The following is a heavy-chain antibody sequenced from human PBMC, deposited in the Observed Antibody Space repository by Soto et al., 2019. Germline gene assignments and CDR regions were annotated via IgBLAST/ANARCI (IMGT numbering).Heavy chain of an antibody. CDR1: GDSINSADYY. J-gene: IGHJ5*02. D-gene: IGHD6-13*01. V-gene: IGHV4-30-4*01. Sequence: SETLSLTCTVSGDSINSADYYWSWIPKPPGKGLEWIGHIYYSGSTYYTPSLKSRVTISIDTSKNQFSLKMTYVTAADTAVYYCARDRGSSWMYKWFDPWGQGTQVTVSS. CDR2: IYYSGST. CDR3: ARDRGSSWMYKWFDP.